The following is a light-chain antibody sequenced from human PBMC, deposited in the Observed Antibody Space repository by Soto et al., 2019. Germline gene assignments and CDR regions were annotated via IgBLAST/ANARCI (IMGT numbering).Light chain of an antibody. CDR2: DVT. Sequence: QSVLTQPRSVSGSPGQAVSISCTGTSSDVGGYNYVSWYQHHPGKAPKLMIYDVTKRPSGVPDRFSGSKSGNTASLTISGLQAEDEADYYCCSYAGSLSFVFGTGSNITVL. CDR1: SSDVGGYNY. J-gene: IGLJ1*01. CDR3: CSYAGSLSFV. V-gene: IGLV2-11*01.